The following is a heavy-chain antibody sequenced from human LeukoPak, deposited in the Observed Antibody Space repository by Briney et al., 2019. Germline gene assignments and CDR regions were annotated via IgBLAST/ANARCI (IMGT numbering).Heavy chain of an antibody. CDR3: AREGRIDDFWSGSPFDY. J-gene: IGHJ4*02. D-gene: IGHD3-3*01. CDR2: IIPIFGTA. V-gene: IGHV1-69*13. CDR1: GGTFSSYA. Sequence: GASVKVSCKASGGTFSSYAISWVRQAPGQGLEWMGRIIPIFGTANYAQKFQGSVTITADESTSTAYMELSSLRSEDTAVYYCAREGRIDDFWSGSPFDYWGQGTLVTVSS.